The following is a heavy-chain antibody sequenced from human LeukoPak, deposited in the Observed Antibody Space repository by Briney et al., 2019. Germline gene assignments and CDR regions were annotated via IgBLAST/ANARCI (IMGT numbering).Heavy chain of an antibody. D-gene: IGHD3-10*01. Sequence: SVKVSCKASGGTFSSYAISWVRQAPGQGLEWMGGIIPIFGTANYAQKFQGRVTITTDESTSTAYMELSSPRSEDTAVYYCARSGSGSYYMGDYFDYWGQGTLVTVSS. J-gene: IGHJ4*02. CDR2: IIPIFGTA. CDR3: ARSGSGSYYMGDYFDY. CDR1: GGTFSSYA. V-gene: IGHV1-69*05.